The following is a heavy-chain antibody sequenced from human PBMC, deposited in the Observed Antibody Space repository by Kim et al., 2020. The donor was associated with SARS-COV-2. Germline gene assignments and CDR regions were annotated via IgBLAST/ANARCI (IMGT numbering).Heavy chain of an antibody. Sequence: GGSLRLSCAASGFTFSNYAMSWVRQAPGKGLEWVSTISGSGGSTYYADSLKGRFTISRDSSKTTLYLQMNSLRAEDTAVYYCAKGGTTVTTSRDSWGQGTLVTVSA. CDR1: GFTFSNYA. CDR2: ISGSGGST. CDR3: AKGGTTVTTSRDS. D-gene: IGHD4-17*01. J-gene: IGHJ4*02. V-gene: IGHV3-23*01.